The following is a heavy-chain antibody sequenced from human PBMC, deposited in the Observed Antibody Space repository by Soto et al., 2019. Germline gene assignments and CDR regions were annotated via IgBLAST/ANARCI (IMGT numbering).Heavy chain of an antibody. D-gene: IGHD1-7*01. V-gene: IGHV4-30-2*01. CDR3: ARDSLTGNYFDP. CDR1: GGSISSGGYA. Sequence: QMRLQESGSGLVKPSQTLSLTCAVSGGSISSGGYAWNWIRQPPGKGLEWIGYIYHSGYTSYNLSLKNRVTISVDKSKNQFSLTLSFVTAAGTAVYYCARDSLTGNYFDPWGQGTLVTVSS. CDR2: IYHSGYT. J-gene: IGHJ5*02.